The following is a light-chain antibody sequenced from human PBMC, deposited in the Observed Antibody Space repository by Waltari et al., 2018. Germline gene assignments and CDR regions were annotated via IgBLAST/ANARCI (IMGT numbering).Light chain of an antibody. CDR1: NIGSKS. Sequence: SYVVTQSPSVSVAPGETARITCGGDNIGSKSVHWYQQRPGQAPVLVISYDSDRPSGIPERFSGSNSGNTASLTISGLQAEDEALYFCSSYARSDNSVLFGGGTQLSVL. CDR2: YDS. V-gene: IGLV3-21*01. J-gene: IGLJ2*01. CDR3: SSYARSDNSVL.